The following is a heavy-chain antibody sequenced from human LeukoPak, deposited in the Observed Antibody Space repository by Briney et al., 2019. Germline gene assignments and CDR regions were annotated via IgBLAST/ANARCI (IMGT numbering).Heavy chain of an antibody. CDR2: IKEDGSEK. D-gene: IGHD6-6*01. Sequence: PGGSLRLSCAASGFTFSSYWMNWVRQAPGKGLEWVANIKEDGSEKYYVDSVKGRFTISRDNAKNPLYLQMNSLRAEDTAVYYCARGGSSSSGNFDYWGQGTLVAVSS. J-gene: IGHJ4*02. CDR3: ARGGSSSSGNFDY. CDR1: GFTFSSYW. V-gene: IGHV3-7*02.